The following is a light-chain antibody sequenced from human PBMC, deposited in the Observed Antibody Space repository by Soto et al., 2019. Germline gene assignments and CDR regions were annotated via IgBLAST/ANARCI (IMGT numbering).Light chain of an antibody. Sequence: QSALTQPPSASGSPGQSVTISCTGTSSDVGGYNYVSWYQQHPGKAPKLMIYEVSKRPSGVPDRFSGSKSGNTASLTVSGLQAEDEADYYRSSYAGSNDLLFGGGTKVTVL. CDR3: SSYAGSNDLL. CDR1: SSDVGGYNY. CDR2: EVS. J-gene: IGLJ2*01. V-gene: IGLV2-8*01.